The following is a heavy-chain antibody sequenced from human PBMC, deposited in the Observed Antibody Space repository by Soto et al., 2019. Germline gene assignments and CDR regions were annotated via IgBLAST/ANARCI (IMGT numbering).Heavy chain of an antibody. J-gene: IGHJ6*02. D-gene: IGHD6-13*01. V-gene: IGHV4-4*02. CDR2: IYHSGST. CDR3: ARLAADGQQGMDV. CDR1: GGSISISNW. Sequence: PAETLSITCTVSGGSISISNWWSWVRQPPGKGLEWIGEIYHSGSTNYNPSLKSRVTISVDKSKNQFSLKLSSVTAADTAVYYCARLAADGQQGMDVWGQGTTVTVSS.